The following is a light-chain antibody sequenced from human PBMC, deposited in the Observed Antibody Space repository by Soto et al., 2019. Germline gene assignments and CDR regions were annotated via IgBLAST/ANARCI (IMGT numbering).Light chain of an antibody. CDR2: GAS. J-gene: IGKJ3*01. V-gene: IGKV3D-20*02. CDR3: QQRSNWPLT. Sequence: EIVLTQSPGSLSLSPGERATLSCRASQSVSNNYLAWYQQKPGQAPRLLIYGASSRATGIPDRFSGSGSETDFTLTISRLEPEDFAVYYCQQRSNWPLTFGPGTKVDIK. CDR1: QSVSNNY.